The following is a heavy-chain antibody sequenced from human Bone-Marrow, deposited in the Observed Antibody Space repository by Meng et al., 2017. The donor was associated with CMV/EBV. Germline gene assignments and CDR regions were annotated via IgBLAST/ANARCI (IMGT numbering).Heavy chain of an antibody. CDR3: ARADFWSGYLLNMDV. D-gene: IGHD3-3*01. Sequence: SVKVSCKASGGTFKIYAINWVRQASGQGLEWMGGIIPVFGTANFAQKFQGRLTITTDESTSTAYMELSSLRSEDTAVYYCARADFWSGYLLNMDVWGQGATVTGSS. J-gene: IGHJ6*02. CDR2: IIPVFGTA. CDR1: GGTFKIYA. V-gene: IGHV1-69*05.